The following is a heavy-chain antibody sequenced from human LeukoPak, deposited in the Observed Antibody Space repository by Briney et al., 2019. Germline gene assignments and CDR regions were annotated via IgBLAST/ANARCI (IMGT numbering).Heavy chain of an antibody. Sequence: PGGSLRLSYAASGFTFSSYSMNWVRQAPGKGLEWVSSISSSSYIYYADSVKGRFTISRDNAKNSLYLQMNSLRAEDTAVYYCARGGDGVVLMVYAILDYWGQGTLVTVSS. V-gene: IGHV3-21*01. CDR3: ARGGDGVVLMVYAILDY. CDR1: GFTFSSYS. CDR2: ISSSSYI. D-gene: IGHD2-8*01. J-gene: IGHJ4*02.